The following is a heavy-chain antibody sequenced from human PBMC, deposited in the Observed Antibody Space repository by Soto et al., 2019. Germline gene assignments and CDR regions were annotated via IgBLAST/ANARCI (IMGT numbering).Heavy chain of an antibody. CDR1: GFTFSGYS. CDR2: MSSSSSYI. CDR3: ARGTPGVGPVYHYYMYV. Sequence: EEQLVESGGGLVKPGGSLRLSCVASGFTFSGYSMNWVRQAPGKGLEWVSSMSSSSSYIYYADSVKGRFTISIDNAKKSLYLQMNSLRAEDTSVYYCARGTPGVGPVYHYYMYVWGKGSTVTVSS. D-gene: IGHD1-26*01. J-gene: IGHJ6*03. V-gene: IGHV3-21*01.